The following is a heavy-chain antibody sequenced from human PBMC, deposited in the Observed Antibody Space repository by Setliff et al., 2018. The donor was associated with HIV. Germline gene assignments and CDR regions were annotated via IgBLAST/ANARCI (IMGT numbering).Heavy chain of an antibody. D-gene: IGHD3-3*01. CDR2: VNHSGTT. CDR3: ARDRRSIFGVDTKNWFDP. Sequence: SETLSLTCAVHGTSFSDYYWTWIRQPPGKGLEWIGEVNHSGTTNYNTSLKSRVTISGDTSKKQFSLKLSSVTAADTAVYYCARDRRSIFGVDTKNWFDPWGQGTLVTVSS. V-gene: IGHV4-34*01. J-gene: IGHJ5*02. CDR1: GTSFSDYY.